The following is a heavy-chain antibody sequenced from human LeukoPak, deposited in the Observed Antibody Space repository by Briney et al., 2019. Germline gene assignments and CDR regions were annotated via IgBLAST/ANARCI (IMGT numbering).Heavy chain of an antibody. CDR2: IDQDGSYT. V-gene: IGHV3-7*04. CDR1: GFTFSSYA. Sequence: GGSLRLSCAASGFTFSSYAMSWVRQAPGKGLEWVANIDQDGSYTSYVESVKGRFTISRDNAKNSLYLEMNSLRGDDTAVYYCARDRGTRTSDYWGQGTLVSVAS. J-gene: IGHJ4*02. CDR3: ARDRGTRTSDY. D-gene: IGHD1-1*01.